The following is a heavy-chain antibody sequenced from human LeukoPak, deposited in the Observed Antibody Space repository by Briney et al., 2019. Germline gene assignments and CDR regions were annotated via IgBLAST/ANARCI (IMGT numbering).Heavy chain of an antibody. CDR3: ALSPLGAAGTWSGLFDY. Sequence: PSETLSLTCAVSGYSISSGYYWGWIRPPPGKGLERIGSISPSGSTFYNPSLKSRVTISVDTSKNQFSLKLRSVTAADTAVYYCALSPLGAAGTWSGLFDYWGQGTLVTVSS. CDR2: ISPSGST. CDR1: GYSISSGYY. D-gene: IGHD6-13*01. J-gene: IGHJ4*02. V-gene: IGHV4-38-2*01.